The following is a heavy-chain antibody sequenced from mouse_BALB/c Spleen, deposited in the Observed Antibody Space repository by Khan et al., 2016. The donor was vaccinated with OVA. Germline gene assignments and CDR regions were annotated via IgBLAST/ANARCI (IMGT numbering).Heavy chain of an antibody. J-gene: IGHJ4*01. CDR1: GFSLTNYG. V-gene: IGHV2-6-1*01. CDR2: IWSDGST. CDR3: ARQPYYHYNVMDY. Sequence: QARLQQSGPGLVAPSQSLSITCTISGFSLTNYGVHWVRQPPGKGLEWLVVIWSDGSTTYNSALKSRLTISKDNSKSQVFLKMNSLQTDDTAMYFCARQPYYHYNVMDYWGQGTSVTVSS. D-gene: IGHD2-10*01.